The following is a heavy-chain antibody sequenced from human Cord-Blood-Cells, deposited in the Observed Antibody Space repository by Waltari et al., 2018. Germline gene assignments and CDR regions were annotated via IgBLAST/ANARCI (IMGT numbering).Heavy chain of an antibody. D-gene: IGHD6-6*01. CDR2: ISYDGSNK. CDR1: GFTFSSYA. V-gene: IGHV3-30-3*01. CDR3: AREGIYGSSFDY. Sequence: QVQLVESGGGVVQPGRSLRLSCAASGFTFSSYAMHWVRQAPGKGLEWVAVISYDGSNKYYADSVKCRFTISRDNSKNTLYLQMNSLRAEDTAVYYCAREGIYGSSFDYWGQGTLVTVSS. J-gene: IGHJ4*02.